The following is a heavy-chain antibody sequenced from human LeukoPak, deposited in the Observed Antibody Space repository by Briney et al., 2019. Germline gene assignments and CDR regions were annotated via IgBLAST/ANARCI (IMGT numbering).Heavy chain of an antibody. D-gene: IGHD3-9*01. CDR3: ARDRGYDILTGYWYYFDY. V-gene: IGHV1-69*05. CDR2: IIPIFGTA. CDR1: GGTFSSYA. J-gene: IGHJ4*02. Sequence: ASVKVSCKASGGTFSSYAISWVRQAPGQGLEWMGGIIPIFGTANYAQKFQGRVTITTDESTSTAYMELSSLRSEDTAVYYCARDRGYDILTGYWYYFDYWGQGTLVTVSS.